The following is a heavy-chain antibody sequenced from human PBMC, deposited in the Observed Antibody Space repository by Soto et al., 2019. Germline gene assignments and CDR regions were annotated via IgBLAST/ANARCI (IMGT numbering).Heavy chain of an antibody. Sequence: GGSLRLSCAASGFTFTSYAMHWVRQAPGKGLEWVAVISYDGSNKYYADSVKGRFTISRDNSKNTLYLQMNSLRAEDTAVYYCARDGYFDRFFAFDIWGQGTMVTVSS. CDR3: ARDGYFDRFFAFDI. CDR2: ISYDGSNK. CDR1: GFTFTSYA. V-gene: IGHV3-30-3*01. D-gene: IGHD3-9*01. J-gene: IGHJ3*02.